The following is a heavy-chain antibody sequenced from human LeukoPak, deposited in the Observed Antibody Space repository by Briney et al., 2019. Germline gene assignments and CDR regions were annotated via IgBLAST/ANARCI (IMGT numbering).Heavy chain of an antibody. D-gene: IGHD5-18*01. CDR2: IYYSGST. CDR3: ARQGGRGYSYGFIDH. Sequence: SETLSLTCTVSGGSISSSSYYWGWIRQPPGKGLEWIGSIYYSGSTYYNPSLKSRVTISVDTSKNPFSLKLSSVTAADTAVYYCARQGGRGYSYGFIDHWGQGTLVTVSS. CDR1: GGSISSSSYY. V-gene: IGHV4-39*01. J-gene: IGHJ4*02.